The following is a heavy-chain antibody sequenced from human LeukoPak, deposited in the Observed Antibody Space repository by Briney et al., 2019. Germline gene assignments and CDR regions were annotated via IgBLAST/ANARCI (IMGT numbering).Heavy chain of an antibody. CDR3: AREDRYSSGWPY. CDR1: GYTFTGYY. J-gene: IGHJ4*02. V-gene: IGHV1-2*02. D-gene: IGHD6-19*01. CDR2: INPNSGGT. Sequence: ASVKVSCKASGYTFTGYYMHWVRQAPGRGLEWMGWINPNSGGTNYAQKFQGRVTMTRDTSISTAYMELSRLRSDDTAVYYCAREDRYSSGWPYWGQGTLVTVSS.